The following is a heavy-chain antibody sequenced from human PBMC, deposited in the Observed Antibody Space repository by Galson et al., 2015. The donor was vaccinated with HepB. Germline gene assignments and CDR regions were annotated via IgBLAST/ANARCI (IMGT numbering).Heavy chain of an antibody. V-gene: IGHV3-23*01. CDR1: GFTSSNYA. CDR3: ARDGYNFIPFDS. D-gene: IGHD5-24*01. Sequence: SLRLSCAASGFTSSNYAMSWVRQAPGNGLEWVSHISGTGSSTYYADSVQGRFTISRDNSKNTLSLQMNSLRADDTALYYCARDGYNFIPFDSWGQGTLVTVSS. J-gene: IGHJ5*01. CDR2: ISGTGSST.